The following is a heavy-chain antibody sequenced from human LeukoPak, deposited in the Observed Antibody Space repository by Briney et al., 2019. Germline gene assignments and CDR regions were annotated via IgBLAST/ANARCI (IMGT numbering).Heavy chain of an antibody. D-gene: IGHD1-26*01. Sequence: GGSLRLSCAASGFMFSNYAMHWVRQAPGKGLEWVAVTSFDGSNKHYADSVKGRFTISRDNAKNSLYLQMNSLRAEDTAVYYCASLQRYGIGSFDYWGQGTLVTVSS. V-gene: IGHV3-30-3*01. J-gene: IGHJ4*02. CDR2: TSFDGSNK. CDR3: ASLQRYGIGSFDY. CDR1: GFMFSNYA.